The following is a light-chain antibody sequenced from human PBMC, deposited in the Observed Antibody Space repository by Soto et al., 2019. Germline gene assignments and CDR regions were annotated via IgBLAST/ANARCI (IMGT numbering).Light chain of an antibody. CDR3: CSYAGSYTLV. CDR2: DVS. Sequence: QSALTQPRSVSGSPGQSVTISCTGNSSDVGAYNYVSWYQQHPGKVPKLMIYDVSRRPSGVPDRFSGSKSGNTASLTISGLQADDEADYYYCSYAGSYTLVFGGGTKLTVL. V-gene: IGLV2-11*01. J-gene: IGLJ3*02. CDR1: SSDVGAYNY.